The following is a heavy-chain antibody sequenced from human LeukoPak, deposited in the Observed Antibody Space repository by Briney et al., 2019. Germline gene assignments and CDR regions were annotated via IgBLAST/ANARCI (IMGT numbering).Heavy chain of an antibody. CDR3: ARVSTSSWYSFDY. CDR2: INHSGST. CDR1: GGSFSGYY. Sequence: SETLSLTCAVYGGSFSGYYWTWIRQPPGKGLEWVGEINHSGSTNYNPSLKSRVTISTDPSKKQFSLNLSSVTAADTAVYYCARVSTSSWYSFDYWGQGTLVTVSS. J-gene: IGHJ4*02. V-gene: IGHV4-34*01. D-gene: IGHD6-13*01.